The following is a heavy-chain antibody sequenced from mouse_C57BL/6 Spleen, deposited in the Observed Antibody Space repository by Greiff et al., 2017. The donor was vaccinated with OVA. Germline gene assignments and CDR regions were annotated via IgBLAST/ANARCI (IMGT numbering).Heavy chain of an antibody. Sequence: EVMLVESGGGLVQPGGSLKLSCAASGFTFSDYYMYWVRQTPEKRLEWVAYISNGGGSTYYPDTVKGRFTISRDNAKNTLYLQMSRLKSEDTAMYYCARHQSSSPFYWYFDVWGTGTTVTVSS. CDR1: GFTFSDYY. CDR3: ARHQSSSPFYWYFDV. J-gene: IGHJ1*03. V-gene: IGHV5-12*01. D-gene: IGHD1-3*01. CDR2: ISNGGGST.